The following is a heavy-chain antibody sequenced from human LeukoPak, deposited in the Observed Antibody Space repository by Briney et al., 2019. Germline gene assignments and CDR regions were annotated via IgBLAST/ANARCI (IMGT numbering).Heavy chain of an antibody. V-gene: IGHV3-21*05. Sequence: PGGSLRLSCAASGFTFSRYAMNWVRQAPGKGLEWVSYINTDSSDIYYADSVKGRFTISRDNARNTLYLQLSSLRAEDSGVYYCARDTFQPGLIDSWGQGTLVTVSS. CDR1: GFTFSRYA. CDR3: ARDTFQPGLIDS. J-gene: IGHJ4*02. CDR2: INTDSSDI. D-gene: IGHD2-2*01.